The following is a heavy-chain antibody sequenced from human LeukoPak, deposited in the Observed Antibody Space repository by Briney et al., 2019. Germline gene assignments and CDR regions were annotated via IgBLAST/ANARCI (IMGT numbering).Heavy chain of an antibody. CDR3: ARVLSSYDSGSQYNWFDP. V-gene: IGHV4-34*01. D-gene: IGHD3-22*01. J-gene: IGHJ5*02. Sequence: SETLSLTCAVYGGSFSGYYWSWIRQPPGKGLEWIGGVYYTGTTYSNPSLKSRVTISVDTSKNQFSLKLSSVTAADTAVYYCARVLSSYDSGSQYNWFDPWGQGTLVTVSS. CDR2: VYYTGTT. CDR1: GGSFSGYY.